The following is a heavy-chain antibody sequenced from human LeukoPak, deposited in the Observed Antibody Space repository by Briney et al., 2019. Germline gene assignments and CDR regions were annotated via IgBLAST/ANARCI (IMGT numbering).Heavy chain of an antibody. CDR2: VYYGGTT. J-gene: IGHJ3*02. D-gene: IGHD3-22*01. V-gene: IGHV4-39*01. CDR1: GGSISSSSYY. Sequence: SETLSLTCTVSGGSISSSSYYWAWIRQPPGKGLEWIGSVYYGGTTYYNPSLKSQVTISVDTSKNQYSLTLSSVTAADTAVFYCARHPDYYDSSGHFYVEAFHIWGQGTMVTVSS. CDR3: ARHPDYYDSSGHFYVEAFHI.